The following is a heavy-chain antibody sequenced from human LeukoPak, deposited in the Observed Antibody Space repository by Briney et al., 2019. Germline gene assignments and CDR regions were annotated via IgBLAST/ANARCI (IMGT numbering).Heavy chain of an antibody. CDR3: TRENLY. CDR2: ISYDGRNE. J-gene: IGHJ4*02. V-gene: IGHV3-30*04. Sequence: GGSLRLSCAASGFTFSNYAMRWVRQTPGKGLEWVTLISYDGRNEFHAESVKGRFTISRDNSKNTLYLQMNSLRPEDTAVYYCTRENLYWGQGTLVTVSS. CDR1: GFTFSNYA.